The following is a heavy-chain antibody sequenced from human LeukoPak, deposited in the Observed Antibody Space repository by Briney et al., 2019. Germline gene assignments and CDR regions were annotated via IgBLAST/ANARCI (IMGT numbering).Heavy chain of an antibody. CDR2: IYYSGST. V-gene: IGHV4-31*03. CDR3: ARSYPTYYDSSGYYYLGY. D-gene: IGHD3-22*01. J-gene: IGHJ4*02. Sequence: SETLSLTCTVSGGSISSGGYYWSWIRQHPGKGLEWIGYIYYSGSTYYNPSLKSRVTISVDTSKNRFSLKLSSVTAADTAVYYCARSYPTYYDSSGYYYLGYWGQGTLVTVSS. CDR1: GGSISSGGYY.